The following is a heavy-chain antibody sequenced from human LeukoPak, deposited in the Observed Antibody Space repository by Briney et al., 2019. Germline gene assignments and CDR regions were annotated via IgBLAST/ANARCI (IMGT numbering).Heavy chain of an antibody. CDR3: AKDNRDGYNYFDY. Sequence: GGSLRLSCAASGFTFSKYWMLWVRQAPGKGLESVSRINTDGTVTTYADSVKGRFTISRDNSKNTLYLQMNSLRAEDTAVYYCAKDNRDGYNYFDYWGQGTLVTVSS. J-gene: IGHJ4*02. CDR2: INTDGTVT. D-gene: IGHD5-24*01. CDR1: GFTFSKYW. V-gene: IGHV3-74*01.